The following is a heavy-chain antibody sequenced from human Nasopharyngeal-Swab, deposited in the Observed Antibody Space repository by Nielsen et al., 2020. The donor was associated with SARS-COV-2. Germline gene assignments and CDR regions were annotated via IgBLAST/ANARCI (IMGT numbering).Heavy chain of an antibody. CDR3: AKDVHGDYGGIDY. Sequence: LSLTCAASGFTFSSYAMHWVRQAPGKGLEWVAVISYDGSNEYYEDSVKGRFTSARDNSKNTLYLQMNSLRVEDTAVYYCAKDVHGDYGGIDYWGQGTLVTVSS. V-gene: IGHV3-30*04. CDR1: GFTFSSYA. CDR2: ISYDGSNE. D-gene: IGHD4-17*01. J-gene: IGHJ4*02.